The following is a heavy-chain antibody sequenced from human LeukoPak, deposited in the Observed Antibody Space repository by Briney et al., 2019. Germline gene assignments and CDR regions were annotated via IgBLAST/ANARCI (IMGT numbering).Heavy chain of an antibody. CDR3: ARPQYRGYSYGNDYYYYYYMDV. J-gene: IGHJ6*03. V-gene: IGHV3-48*01. CDR2: ISSSSSTI. CDR1: GFTFSSYS. Sequence: QTGGSLRLSCAASGFTFSSYSMNWVRQAPGKGLEWVSYISSSSSTIYYADSVKGRFTISRDNAKNSLYLQMNSLRAEDTAVYYCARPQYRGYSYGNDYYYYYYMDVWGKGTTVTVSS. D-gene: IGHD5-18*01.